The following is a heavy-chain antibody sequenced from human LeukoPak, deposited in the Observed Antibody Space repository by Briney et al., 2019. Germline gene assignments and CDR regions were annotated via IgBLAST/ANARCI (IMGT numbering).Heavy chain of an antibody. V-gene: IGHV4-39*07. CDR1: GGSISSSSYY. CDR2: IYYSGST. D-gene: IGHD3-16*01. Sequence: SETLSLTCTVSGGSISSSSYYWGWIRQPPGKGLEWIGSIYYSGSTYYNPSLKSRVTISVDTSKNQFSLKLSSVTAADTAVYYCARDGGVTYYYFYYYMDVWGKGTTVTVSS. J-gene: IGHJ6*03. CDR3: ARDGGVTYYYFYYYMDV.